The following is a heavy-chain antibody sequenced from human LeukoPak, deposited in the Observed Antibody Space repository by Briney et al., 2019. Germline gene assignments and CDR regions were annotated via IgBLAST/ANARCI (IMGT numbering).Heavy chain of an antibody. CDR3: ARTYSSSWYPN. Sequence: SETLSLTCSVSGGSINSYYWSWIRQPPGKGLEWIGSIYYSGSTYYNPSLKSRVTISVDTSKNQFSLKLSSVTAADTAVYYCARTYSSSWYPNWGQGTLVTVSS. J-gene: IGHJ4*02. D-gene: IGHD6-13*01. CDR2: IYYSGST. CDR1: GGSINSYY. V-gene: IGHV4-39*07.